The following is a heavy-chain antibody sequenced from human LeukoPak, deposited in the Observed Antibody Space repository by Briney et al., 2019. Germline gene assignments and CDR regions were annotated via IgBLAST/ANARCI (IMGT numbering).Heavy chain of an antibody. D-gene: IGHD5-24*01. Sequence: GGSLRLSCAASGLPFNNLGMHWVRQAPGKGLEWVAIVLYNGFSQFYADSVKGRFSVSRDASKNTLYLQLDNLRSEDTALYYCAKDGREGYNHPSYYFDSWGQGTLVTVSS. CDR2: VLYNGFSQ. CDR1: GLPFNNLG. CDR3: AKDGREGYNHPSYYFDS. V-gene: IGHV3-30*18. J-gene: IGHJ4*02.